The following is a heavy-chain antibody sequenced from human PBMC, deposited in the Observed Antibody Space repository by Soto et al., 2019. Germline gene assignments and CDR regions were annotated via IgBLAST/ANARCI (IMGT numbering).Heavy chain of an antibody. CDR1: GFTFSDYW. J-gene: IGHJ4*02. D-gene: IGHD3-10*01. V-gene: IGHV3-7*05. CDR3: ASSMGRGGNDY. CDR2: IKTDGSEK. Sequence: EVQLVESGGGFVQPGGSLRLSCAASGFTFSDYWMSWVRQAPGKGLECVANIKTDGSEKYYVDAVKGRFTIARDNAKNSLYLQTNSLRAEDTAVYYCASSMGRGGNDYWGQGTLVAVSS.